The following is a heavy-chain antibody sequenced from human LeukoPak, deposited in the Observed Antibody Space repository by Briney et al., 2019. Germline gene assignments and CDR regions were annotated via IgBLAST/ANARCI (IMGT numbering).Heavy chain of an antibody. J-gene: IGHJ4*02. Sequence: GASVKVSCKASGGTFSSYAISWVRQAPGQGLEWMGWINPNSGGTNYAQKFQGRVTMTRDTSISTAYMELSRLRSDDTAVYYCATYESGLVDYWGQGTLVTVSS. CDR2: INPNSGGT. CDR1: GGTFSSYA. V-gene: IGHV1-2*02. CDR3: ATYESGLVDY. D-gene: IGHD5-12*01.